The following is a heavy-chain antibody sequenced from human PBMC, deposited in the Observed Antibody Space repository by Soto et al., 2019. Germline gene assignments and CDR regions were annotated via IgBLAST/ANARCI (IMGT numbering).Heavy chain of an antibody. CDR3: ARDARREYYYDSSGYYADAFDI. J-gene: IGHJ3*02. D-gene: IGHD3-22*01. CDR2: ITPIFGTA. Sequence: SVKVSCKASGGTFSSYAISWVRQAPGQGLEWMGGITPIFGTANYAQKFQGRVTITADESTSTAYMELSSLRSEDTAVYYCARDARREYYYDSSGYYADAFDIWGQ. CDR1: GGTFSSYA. V-gene: IGHV1-69*13.